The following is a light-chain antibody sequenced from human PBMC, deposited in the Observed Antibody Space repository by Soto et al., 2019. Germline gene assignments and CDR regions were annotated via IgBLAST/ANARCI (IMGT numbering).Light chain of an antibody. CDR1: SSDVGGYNY. J-gene: IGLJ2*01. CDR2: XVX. V-gene: IGLV2-8*01. CDR3: SSYAGSNNFVV. Sequence: QSALTQPPSASGSPGQSVTISCTGTSSDVGGYNYVSWYQQHPGKAPKLMIXXVXXXXXGVPDRFSXSKSGNTASLTVSGXXXXXXXXXYCSSYAGSNNFVVFGGGTKLTVL.